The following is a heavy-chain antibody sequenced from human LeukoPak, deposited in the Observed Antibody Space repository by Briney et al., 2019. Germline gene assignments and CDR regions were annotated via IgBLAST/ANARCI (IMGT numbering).Heavy chain of an antibody. CDR3: VRDLSGLPQKYFDS. V-gene: IGHV3-30*02. Sequence: GGSLRLSCAASGFSLSAYGMHWVRQAPGKGLEWVAYIWYDGSKKEYANSVKGRFTISRDTSKSTVYLQMSSLRPEDTAMYYCVRDLSGLPQKYFDSWGQGTLVTVSS. CDR2: IWYDGSKK. CDR1: GFSLSAYG. D-gene: IGHD3-10*01. J-gene: IGHJ4*02.